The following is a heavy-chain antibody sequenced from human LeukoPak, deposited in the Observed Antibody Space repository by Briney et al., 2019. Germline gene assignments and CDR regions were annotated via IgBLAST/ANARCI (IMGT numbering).Heavy chain of an antibody. J-gene: IGHJ4*02. CDR3: ARDQNYLDSSAYYGMDC. CDR2: INPNNGAT. D-gene: IGHD3-22*01. CDR1: GYSFSGYY. V-gene: IGHV1-2*02. Sequence: GASVKVSCKASGYSFSGYYIHRVRQAPGQGLEWMGWINPNNGATNNAQKFQGTVTMTRDTSTSTAYMQLSRLRSDDTAVYYCARDQNYLDSSAYYGMDCWGQGTLVTVSS.